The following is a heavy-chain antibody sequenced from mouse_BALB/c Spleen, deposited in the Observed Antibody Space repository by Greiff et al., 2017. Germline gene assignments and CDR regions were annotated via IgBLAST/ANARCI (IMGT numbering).Heavy chain of an antibody. Sequence: QVQLQQSGAELVRPGVSVKISCKGSGYTFTDYAMHWVKQSHAKSLEWIGVISTYYGDASYNQKFKGKATMTVDKSSSTAYMELARLTSEDSAIYYCARSDSSAMDYWGQGTSVTVSS. CDR1: GYTFTDYA. J-gene: IGHJ4*01. D-gene: IGHD3-2*01. V-gene: IGHV1S137*01. CDR2: ISTYYGDA. CDR3: ARSDSSAMDY.